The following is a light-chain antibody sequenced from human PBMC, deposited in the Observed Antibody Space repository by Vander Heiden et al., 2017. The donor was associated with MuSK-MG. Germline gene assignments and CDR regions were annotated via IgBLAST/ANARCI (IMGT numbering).Light chain of an antibody. V-gene: IGKV4-1*01. CDR3: HQCDDVPWT. CDR2: WAS. Sequence: DIVMTQSPDSLTVSLGERATINCKASQSVTYASNNKNCLDWYQQKVGQPPKLLIYWASARASGVPDRFSGSGSGTDFTLTINSLQAEDMAVYYCHQCDDVPWTFGPGTRVEIK. J-gene: IGKJ1*01. CDR1: QSVTYASNNKNC.